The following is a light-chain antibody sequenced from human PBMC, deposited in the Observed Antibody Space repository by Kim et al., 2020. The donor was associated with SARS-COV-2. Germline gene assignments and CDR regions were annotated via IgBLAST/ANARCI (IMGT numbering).Light chain of an antibody. V-gene: IGKV1-33*01. CDR2: DAS. Sequence: SVGDRVTITCQASQDISNYLNWYQQKPGKAPKLLIYDASNLETGVPSRFSGSGSGTDFTFTISSLQPEDIATYYCQQYDNLPSITFGQGTRVEIK. J-gene: IGKJ5*01. CDR1: QDISNY. CDR3: QQYDNLPSIT.